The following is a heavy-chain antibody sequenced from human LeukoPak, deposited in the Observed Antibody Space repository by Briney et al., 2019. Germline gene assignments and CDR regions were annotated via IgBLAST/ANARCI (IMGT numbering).Heavy chain of an antibody. D-gene: IGHD3-10*01. V-gene: IGHV1-8*03. Sequence: ASVKVSCKASGYTFTSYDINWVRQATGQGLEWMGWMNPNSGNTGYAQKFQGRVTITRNTSISTAYMELSSLRSEDTAVYYCAKTYGSGIHGVGYFDYWGQGTLVTVSS. CDR1: GYTFTSYD. J-gene: IGHJ4*02. CDR3: AKTYGSGIHGVGYFDY. CDR2: MNPNSGNT.